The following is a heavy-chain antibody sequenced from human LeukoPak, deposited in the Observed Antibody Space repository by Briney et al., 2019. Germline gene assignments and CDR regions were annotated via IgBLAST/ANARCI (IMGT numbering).Heavy chain of an antibody. V-gene: IGHV3-23*01. Sequence: GGTLRLSCAASGFTFSSYGMSWVRQAPGKGLEWVSAISGIGGSTYYADSVKGRFTISRDNSKNTLYLQMNSLRAEDTAVYYCAKNGDRGAYCTGGTCYPYFYYYMDVWGKGTTVTI. D-gene: IGHD2-15*01. CDR1: GFTFSSYG. CDR2: ISGIGGST. J-gene: IGHJ6*03. CDR3: AKNGDRGAYCTGGTCYPYFYYYMDV.